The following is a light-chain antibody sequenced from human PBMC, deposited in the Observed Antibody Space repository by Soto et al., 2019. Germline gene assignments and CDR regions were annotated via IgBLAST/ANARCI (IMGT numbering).Light chain of an antibody. V-gene: IGKV1-39*01. CDR2: AAS. J-gene: IGKJ1*01. CDR1: QSLSSY. CDR3: QESYSTPPT. Sequence: DIQMTQSPSSLSASVGDRVTITCRASQSLSSYLNWYQQKPGKVPKLLIYAASSWQSGVPSRFSCSGSVTDFTLTISSLQPEDFATYYCQESYSTPPTFGQGTKVEIK.